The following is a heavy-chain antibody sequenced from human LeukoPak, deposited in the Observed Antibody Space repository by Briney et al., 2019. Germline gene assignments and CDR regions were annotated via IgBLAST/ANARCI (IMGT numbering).Heavy chain of an antibody. D-gene: IGHD3-22*01. CDR2: IRYSASDT. V-gene: IGHV3-30*02. Sequence: GGSLRLSCAASGFTFGHYGMHWVRQAPGKGLEWVAFIRYSASDTYYADSVKGRFTISRDNSKNTLYLQMNSLRAEDTAVYYCAKDWWMSGTMIVVARRSYNYYMDVWGKGTTVTISS. CDR3: AKDWWMSGTMIVVARRSYNYYMDV. J-gene: IGHJ6*03. CDR1: GFTFGHYG.